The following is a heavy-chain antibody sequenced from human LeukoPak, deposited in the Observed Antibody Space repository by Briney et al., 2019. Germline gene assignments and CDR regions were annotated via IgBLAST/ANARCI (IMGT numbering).Heavy chain of an antibody. CDR2: IKQDGSEK. CDR3: ARDPDPYYFDY. J-gene: IGHJ4*02. CDR1: GFTFSSYW. Sequence: PGGSLRLSCAASGFTFSSYWMSWVRQAPGKRLEWVANIKQDGSEKYYVDSVKGRFTISRDNAKNSLYLQMNSLRAEDTAVYYCARDPDPYYFDYWGQGTLVTVSS. V-gene: IGHV3-7*01.